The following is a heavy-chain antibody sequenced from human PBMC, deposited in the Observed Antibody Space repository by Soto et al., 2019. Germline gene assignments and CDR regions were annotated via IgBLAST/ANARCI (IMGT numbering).Heavy chain of an antibody. D-gene: IGHD3-10*01. CDR1: GGTFSSYA. CDR2: IIPIFGTA. J-gene: IGHJ3*02. Sequence: VASVKVSCKASGGTFSSYAISWVRQAPGQGLEWMGGIIPIFGTANYAQKFQGRVTITADESTSTAYMELSSLRSEDTAVYYCARDWVVRSLFDIWGQGTMVTVSS. CDR3: ARDWVVRSLFDI. V-gene: IGHV1-69*13.